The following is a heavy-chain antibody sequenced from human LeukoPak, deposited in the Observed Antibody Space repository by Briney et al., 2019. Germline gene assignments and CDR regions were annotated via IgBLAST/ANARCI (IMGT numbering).Heavy chain of an antibody. CDR2: ISSSGRYT. Sequence: GGSLRLSCAASGFIFSDYYFSWIRQAPGKGLERLSYISSSGRYTNYADSVKGRFTISRDNAKNSLYLQMNSLRAEDTAVYYCAKDGEGMDVWGQGTTVTVSS. D-gene: IGHD3-10*01. V-gene: IGHV3-11*05. J-gene: IGHJ6*02. CDR3: AKDGEGMDV. CDR1: GFIFSDYY.